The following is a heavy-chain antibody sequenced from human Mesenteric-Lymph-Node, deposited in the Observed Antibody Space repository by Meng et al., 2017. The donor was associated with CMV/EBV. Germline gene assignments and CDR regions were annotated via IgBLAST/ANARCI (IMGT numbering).Heavy chain of an antibody. Sequence: ASVKVSCKASGYTFNNYDINWLRQASGQGLEWMGWMNPYSGNTGYSQKFQGRLTLTRDTAKRTAYMDLSGLRSGDTAVYYCARGNSDCSGSSCYNFWGQGTLVTVSS. CDR1: GYTFNNYD. CDR2: MNPYSGNT. J-gene: IGHJ4*02. V-gene: IGHV1-8*01. CDR3: ARGNSDCSGSSCYNF. D-gene: IGHD2-2*02.